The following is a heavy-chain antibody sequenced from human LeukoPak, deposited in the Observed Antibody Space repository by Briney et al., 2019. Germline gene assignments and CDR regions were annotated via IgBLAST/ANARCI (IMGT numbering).Heavy chain of an antibody. CDR3: AREGKGYYGSSGDAFDI. V-gene: IGHV1-69*04. CDR1: GGTFSSYT. Sequence: GAPVKVSCKASGGTFSSYTISWVRQAPGQGLEWMGRIIPILGIANYAQKFQGRVTITADKSTSTAYMELSSLRSEDTAVYYCAREGKGYYGSSGDAFDIWGQGTMVTVSS. J-gene: IGHJ3*02. CDR2: IIPILGIA. D-gene: IGHD3-10*01.